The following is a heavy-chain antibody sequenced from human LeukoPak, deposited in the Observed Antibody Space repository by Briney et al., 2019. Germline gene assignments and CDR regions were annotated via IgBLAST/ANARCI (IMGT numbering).Heavy chain of an antibody. CDR1: GFTFTSSA. CDR3: AKDWAVTTFFGY. D-gene: IGHD4-17*01. J-gene: IGHJ4*02. CDR2: ISGSGHTT. Sequence: GGSLRLSCVASGFTFTSSAMSWVRQAPGTGLEWVSTISGSGHTTYYADSVKGRFTVSRDNSKNTLYLQMNSLRAEDTAVYYCAKDWAVTTFFGYWGQGTLVTVSS. V-gene: IGHV3-23*01.